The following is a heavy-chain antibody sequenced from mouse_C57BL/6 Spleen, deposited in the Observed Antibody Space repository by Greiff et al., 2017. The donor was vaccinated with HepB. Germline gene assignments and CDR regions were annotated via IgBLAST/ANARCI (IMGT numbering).Heavy chain of an antibody. CDR2: IDPSDSYT. CDR1: GYTFTSYW. CDR3: ARRDDYDPFDY. J-gene: IGHJ2*01. D-gene: IGHD2-4*01. V-gene: IGHV1-69*01. Sequence: QVQLQQPGAELVMPGASVKLSCKASGYTFTSYWMHWVKQRPGQGLEWIGEIDPSDSYTNYNQKFKGKSTLTVDKSSSTAYMQLSSLTSEDSAVYYCARRDDYDPFDYWGQGTTLTVSS.